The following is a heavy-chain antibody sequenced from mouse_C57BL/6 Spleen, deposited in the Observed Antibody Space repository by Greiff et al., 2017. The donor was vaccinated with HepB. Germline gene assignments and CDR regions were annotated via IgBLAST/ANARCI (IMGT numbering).Heavy chain of an antibody. J-gene: IGHJ2*01. D-gene: IGHD2-5*01. CDR1: GFNIKDDY. V-gene: IGHV14-4*01. Sequence: EVQLQQSGAELVRPGASVKLSCTASGFNIKDDYMHWVKQRPEQGLEWIGWIDPENGDTEYASKFQGKATITADTSSNTAYLQLSSLTSEDTAVYYCTTSSNSNFDYWGQGTTLTVSS. CDR3: TTSSNSNFDY. CDR2: IDPENGDT.